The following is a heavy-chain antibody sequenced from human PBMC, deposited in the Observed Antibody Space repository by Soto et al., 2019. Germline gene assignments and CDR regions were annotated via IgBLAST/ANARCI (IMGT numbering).Heavy chain of an antibody. J-gene: IGHJ4*02. Sequence: PGGSLRLSCTASGFTLNTHWMHWVRQAPGKGLVWVSRIYFDGITTNYADSVKGRLTVSRDNAKNTVYLHVNTLRDEDTAVYYCAGGGAMGVDYWGQGTLVTVSS. CDR3: AGGGAMGVDY. V-gene: IGHV3-74*01. D-gene: IGHD1-26*01. CDR2: IYFDGITT. CDR1: GFTLNTHW.